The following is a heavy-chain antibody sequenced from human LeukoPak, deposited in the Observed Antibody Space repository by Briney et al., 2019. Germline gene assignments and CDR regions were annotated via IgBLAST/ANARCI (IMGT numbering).Heavy chain of an antibody. CDR3: ARTVAGTGGFDY. V-gene: IGHV4-39*01. J-gene: IGHJ4*02. CDR1: GGSISSSSYY. Sequence: SETLSLTCTVSGGSISSSSYYWGWIRQPPGKGLEWLGSIYYSGSTYCNPSLKSRVTISVDTSRTQFSLKLSSVTAADTAVYYCARTVAGTGGFDYWGQGTLVTVSP. CDR2: IYYSGST. D-gene: IGHD6-19*01.